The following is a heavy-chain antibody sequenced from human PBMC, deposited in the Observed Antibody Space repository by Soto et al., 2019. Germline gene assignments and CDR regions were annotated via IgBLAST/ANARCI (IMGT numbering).Heavy chain of an antibody. CDR3: AIRSTIKGKPAAPEYYYYYYYMDV. V-gene: IGHV4-39*01. CDR1: GGSISSSSYY. CDR2: IYYSGST. D-gene: IGHD2-2*01. Sequence: SETLSLTCTVSGGSISSSSYYWGWIRQPPGKGLEWIGSIYYSGSTYYNPSLKSRVTISVDTSKNQFSLKLSSVTAADTAVYYCAIRSTIKGKPAAPEYYYYYYYMDVWGKGTTVTVSS. J-gene: IGHJ6*03.